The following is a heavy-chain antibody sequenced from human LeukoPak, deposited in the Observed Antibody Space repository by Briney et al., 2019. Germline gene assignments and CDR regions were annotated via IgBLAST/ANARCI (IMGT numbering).Heavy chain of an antibody. D-gene: IGHD3-16*01. J-gene: IGHJ4*01. V-gene: IGHV1-46*01. Sequence: ASVKVSCKASGYTCTNYYMHWVRQAPGQGLEWMGIIRHSGGTIYAQKFQGRVAMTGDTSTSTVYMELSSLRSEDTALYYCAREEEGGTFDYWGQGTLVTVSS. CDR1: GYTCTNYY. CDR3: AREEEGGTFDY. CDR2: IRHSGGT.